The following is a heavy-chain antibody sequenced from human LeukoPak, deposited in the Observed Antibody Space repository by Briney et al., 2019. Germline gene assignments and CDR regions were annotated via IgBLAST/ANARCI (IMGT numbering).Heavy chain of an antibody. CDR2: TSYDGTNK. CDR3: ANRVGFNNYRSLDM. D-gene: IGHD1-1*01. Sequence: PGGSLRLSLAAAALTLIYNWVNSGRQAPGKGLEWVAVTSYDGTNKYYADSVKGRFTISRANSKNTLYLQMNSLRAEDTALYYCANRVGFNNYRSLDMGGRGTMVAVSS. V-gene: IGHV3-30*18. CDR1: ALTLIYNW. J-gene: IGHJ3*01.